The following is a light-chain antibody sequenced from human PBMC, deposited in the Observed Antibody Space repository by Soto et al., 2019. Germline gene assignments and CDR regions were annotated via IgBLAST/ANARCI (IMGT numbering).Light chain of an antibody. CDR2: KSS. V-gene: IGKV1-5*03. CDR3: QQYNSDPST. Sequence: IQMTQAPSTLSASVGDRVTITCRASQNIRSWLAWYQQKPGKAPKPLIYKSSDLESGVPSRFSGTGSGTLFTLTISSLHPDDFATYYCQQYNSDPSTFGQGTKLEIK. J-gene: IGKJ2*01. CDR1: QNIRSW.